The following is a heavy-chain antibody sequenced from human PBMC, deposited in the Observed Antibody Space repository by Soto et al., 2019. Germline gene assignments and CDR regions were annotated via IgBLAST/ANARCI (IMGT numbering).Heavy chain of an antibody. J-gene: IGHJ4*02. D-gene: IGHD6-19*01. CDR3: ARHTIRAWYSSGWDFDY. V-gene: IGHV4-39*01. CDR1: CGSISSSSYY. CDR2: IYYSGST. Sequence: SETLSLTCTVSCGSISSSSYYWGWIRQPPGKRLEWIGSIYYSGSTYYNPSLKSRVTISVDTSKNQFSLKLSSVTAADTAVYYCARHTIRAWYSSGWDFDYWGQGTLVTVSS.